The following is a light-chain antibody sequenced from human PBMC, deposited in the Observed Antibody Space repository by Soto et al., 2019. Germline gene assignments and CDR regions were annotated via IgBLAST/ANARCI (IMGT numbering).Light chain of an antibody. V-gene: IGKV3-11*01. CDR1: QSVSGY. CDR3: QQRSNWPSLT. CDR2: DAS. J-gene: IGKJ4*01. Sequence: EIVLTQSPDTLSLSPGERATLSCRASQSVSGYLGWYQQKPGQAPRLLIYDASNRAYGVPARFRGSGSATNFTLTIASREPDDFAVYYCQQRSNWPSLTFGGGTRV.